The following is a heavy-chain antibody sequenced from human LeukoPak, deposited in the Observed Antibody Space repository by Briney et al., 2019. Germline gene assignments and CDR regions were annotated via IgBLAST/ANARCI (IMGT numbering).Heavy chain of an antibody. J-gene: IGHJ4*02. D-gene: IGHD6-13*01. CDR1: GFTFSSYS. Sequence: GGSLRLSCAASGFTFSSYSMNWVRQAPGKGLEWVSSISSSSSYIYYADSVKGRFTISRDNSKNTLYLQMNSLRAEDTAVYYCANDPPRYSSSWLRDYWGQGTLVTVSS. V-gene: IGHV3-21*04. CDR3: ANDPPRYSSSWLRDY. CDR2: ISSSSSYI.